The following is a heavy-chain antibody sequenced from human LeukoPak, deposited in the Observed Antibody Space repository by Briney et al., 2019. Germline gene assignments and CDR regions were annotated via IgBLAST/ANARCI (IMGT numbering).Heavy chain of an antibody. J-gene: IGHJ4*02. CDR3: ARVDDRGHYYDSSGPRKLFDY. V-gene: IGHV1-2*02. CDR2: INPNSGGT. D-gene: IGHD3-22*01. Sequence: ASVKVSCKASGYTFTGYYMHWVRQAPGQGLEWMGWINPNSGGTNYAQKFQGGVTMTRDTSISTAYMELSRLRSDDTAVYYCARVDDRGHYYDSSGPRKLFDYWGQGTLVTVSS. CDR1: GYTFTGYY.